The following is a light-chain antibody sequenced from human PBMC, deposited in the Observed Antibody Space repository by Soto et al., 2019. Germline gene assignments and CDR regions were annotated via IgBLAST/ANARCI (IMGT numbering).Light chain of an antibody. CDR2: GAS. V-gene: IGKV1-9*01. CDR3: QQLNSYRRT. CDR1: QGISSY. Sequence: IQLTQSPSSLSASVGDRGTITCRASQGISSYLAWYQQKPGKAPKLLIYGASNLQSGVPSRFSGTGSETAFILTISSLPPDDCEKSYFQQLNSYRRTFGAGT. J-gene: IGKJ3*01.